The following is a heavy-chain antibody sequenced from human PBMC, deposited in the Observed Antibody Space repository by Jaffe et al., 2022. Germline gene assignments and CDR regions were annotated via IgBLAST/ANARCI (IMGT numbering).Heavy chain of an antibody. D-gene: IGHD3-10*01. Sequence: EVQLVETGGGLIQPGGSLRLSCAASGFTVSSNYMSWVRQAPGKGLEWVSVIYSGGSTYYADSVKGRFTISRDNSKNTLYLQMNSLRAEDTAVYYCARGHGVIYYYYYMDVWGKGTTVTVSS. CDR3: ARGHGVIYYYYYMDV. J-gene: IGHJ6*03. CDR2: IYSGGST. CDR1: GFTVSSNY. V-gene: IGHV3-53*02.